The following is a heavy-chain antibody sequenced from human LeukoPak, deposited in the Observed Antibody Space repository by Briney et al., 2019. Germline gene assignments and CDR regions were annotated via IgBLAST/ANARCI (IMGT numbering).Heavy chain of an antibody. Sequence: GGSLRLSCAASGFTFSSYGMHWVRQAPGKGLEWVAVISYDGSNKYYADSVKGRFTISRDNSKNTLYLQMNSLRAEDTAVYYCAKGSWELTRHFDYWGQGTLVTVSS. V-gene: IGHV3-30*18. D-gene: IGHD1-26*01. CDR2: ISYDGSNK. CDR1: GFTFSSYG. J-gene: IGHJ4*02. CDR3: AKGSWELTRHFDY.